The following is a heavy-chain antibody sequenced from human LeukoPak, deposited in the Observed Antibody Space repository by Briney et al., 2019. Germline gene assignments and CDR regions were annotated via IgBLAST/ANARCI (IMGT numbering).Heavy chain of an antibody. V-gene: IGHV4-34*01. Sequence: SETLSLTCTVSGGSISSYYWSWIRQPPGKGLEWIGEINHSGSTNYNPSLKSRVTISVDTSKNQFSLKLSSVTAADTAVYYCARKYYYGSGSYYGWGNWFDPWGQGTLVTVSS. J-gene: IGHJ5*02. D-gene: IGHD3-10*01. CDR3: ARKYYYGSGSYYGWGNWFDP. CDR1: GGSISSYY. CDR2: INHSGST.